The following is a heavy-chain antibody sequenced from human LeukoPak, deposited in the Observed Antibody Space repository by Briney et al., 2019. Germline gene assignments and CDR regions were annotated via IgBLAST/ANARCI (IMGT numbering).Heavy chain of an antibody. Sequence: GGSLRLSCAASGFTFSTYGMHWVRQAPGKGLEWVAFIRYDGNNKYNADSVKGRFTISRDNSKNTLYLQMNSLTAEDTAAYYCAKDGGSCFDYWGQGTLVTVSS. CDR3: AKDGGSCFDY. CDR2: IRYDGNNK. D-gene: IGHD2-15*01. CDR1: GFTFSTYG. J-gene: IGHJ4*02. V-gene: IGHV3-30*02.